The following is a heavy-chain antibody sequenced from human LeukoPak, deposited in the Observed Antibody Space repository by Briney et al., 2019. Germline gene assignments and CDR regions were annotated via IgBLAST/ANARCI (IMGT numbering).Heavy chain of an antibody. CDR2: IKQDGSEK. CDR1: GFTFSSYW. D-gene: IGHD4-17*01. CDR3: ARCFTVTTDYFDY. Sequence: PGGSLRLSCAASGFTFSSYWMSWVRQAPGKGLGWVANIKQDGSEKYYVDSVKGRFTISRDNAKNSLYLQMNSLRAEDTAVYYCARCFTVTTDYFDYWGQGTLVTVSS. J-gene: IGHJ4*02. V-gene: IGHV3-7*01.